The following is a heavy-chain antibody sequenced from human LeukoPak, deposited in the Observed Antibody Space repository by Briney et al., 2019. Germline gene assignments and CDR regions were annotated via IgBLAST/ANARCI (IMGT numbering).Heavy chain of an antibody. V-gene: IGHV3-33*01. D-gene: IGHD2-21*01. CDR2: IWYDGSNK. CDR1: GFTFRRYG. CDR3: ARDLGKQDDWRFYFDY. J-gene: IGHJ4*02. Sequence: TGGSLRLSCAASGFTFRRYGMHWVRQAPGKGLEWVAVIWYDGSNKYYADSVKGRFTISRDNSKNTLYLQMNSLRAEDTAVYYCARDLGKQDDWRFYFDYWGQGTLVTVSS.